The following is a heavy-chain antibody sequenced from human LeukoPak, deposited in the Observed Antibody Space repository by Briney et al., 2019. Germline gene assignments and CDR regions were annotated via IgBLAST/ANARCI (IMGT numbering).Heavy chain of an antibody. CDR1: GDSVSSNRAA. J-gene: IGHJ6*03. V-gene: IGHV6-1*01. Sequence: SQTLSLTCAISGDSVSSNRAAWNWIRQSPSRGLEWLGRTYYRSKWYNDYAVFVKSRITINPDTSKNQFSLQLNSVTPEDTAVYYCTRGQHMTVLRGVIITGYYYMDVWGKGTTVTVSS. D-gene: IGHD3-10*01. CDR3: TRGQHMTVLRGVIITGYYYMDV. CDR2: TYYRSKWYN.